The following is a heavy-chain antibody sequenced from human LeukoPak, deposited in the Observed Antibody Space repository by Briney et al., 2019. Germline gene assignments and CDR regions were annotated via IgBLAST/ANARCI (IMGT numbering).Heavy chain of an antibody. CDR2: IYYSGST. Sequence: SETLSLTCAVYGGSFSGYYWSWIRQPPGKGLEWIGYIYYSGSTNYNPSLKSRVTISVDTSKNQFSLKLSSVTAADTAVYYCARSFSRWFDPWGQGTLVTVSS. D-gene: IGHD2-2*01. CDR1: GGSFSGYY. J-gene: IGHJ5*02. CDR3: ARSFSRWFDP. V-gene: IGHV4-59*08.